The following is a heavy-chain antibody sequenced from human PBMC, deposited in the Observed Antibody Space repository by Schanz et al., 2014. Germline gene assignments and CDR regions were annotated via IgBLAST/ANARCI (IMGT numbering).Heavy chain of an antibody. CDR3: ARGGFGEVSYLDC. CDR1: GFSFTTYA. CDR2: ISSGGGST. D-gene: IGHD3-10*01. Sequence: EVQLLESGGGLVQPGGSLRLSCASSGFSFTTYAMSWVRQAPGKGLEWVSSISSGGGSTYYADSVKGRFTISRDNSKSTLYLQMKSLRAEDTAVYYCARGGFGEVSYLDCWGQGTLGTVSS. V-gene: IGHV3-23*01. J-gene: IGHJ4*02.